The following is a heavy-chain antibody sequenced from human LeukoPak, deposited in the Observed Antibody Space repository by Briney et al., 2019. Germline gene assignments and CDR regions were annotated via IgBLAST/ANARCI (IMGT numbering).Heavy chain of an antibody. V-gene: IGHV4-34*01. CDR1: GGSFSGYY. D-gene: IGHD3-16*01. CDR2: INHSGST. J-gene: IGHJ5*02. CDR3: ARDRMITSGDNWFDP. Sequence: SETLSLTCAVYGGSFSGYYWSWIRQPPGKGLEWIGEINHSGSTNYNPSLKSRVTISVDTSKNQFSLKLSSVTAADTAVYYCARDRMITSGDNWFDPWGQGTLVTVSS.